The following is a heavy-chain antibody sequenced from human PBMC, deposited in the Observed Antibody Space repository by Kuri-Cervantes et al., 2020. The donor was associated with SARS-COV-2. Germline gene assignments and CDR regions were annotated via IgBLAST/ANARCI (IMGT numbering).Heavy chain of an antibody. J-gene: IGHJ6*03. CDR2: ISAYNGNT. V-gene: IGHV1-18*01. CDR1: GYTFTSYA. Sequence: ASVKVSCKASGYTFTSYAMHWVRQAPGQRLEWMGRISAYNGNTDYAQKLQGRVTMTTDTSTSTAYMELRSLRSDDTAVYYCARVPYSSGLYYYYYYYMDVWGKGTTVTVSS. D-gene: IGHD6-19*01. CDR3: ARVPYSSGLYYYYYYYMDV.